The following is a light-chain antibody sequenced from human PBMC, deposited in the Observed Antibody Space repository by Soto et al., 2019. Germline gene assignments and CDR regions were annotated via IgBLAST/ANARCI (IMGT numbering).Light chain of an antibody. Sequence: EIVLTQSPATLSLSPGERATLSCRASQSVSRYLAWYQQKPGQAPRLLIYDASNRATGIPARFSGSGSGTDFTITISSLEHEDCAVYYCQQRSDWPSTFGGGTKVQIK. V-gene: IGKV3-11*01. CDR2: DAS. CDR3: QQRSDWPST. J-gene: IGKJ4*01. CDR1: QSVSRY.